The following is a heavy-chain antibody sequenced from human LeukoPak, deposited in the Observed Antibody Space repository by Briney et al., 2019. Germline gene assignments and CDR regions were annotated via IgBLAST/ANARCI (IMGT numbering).Heavy chain of an antibody. Sequence: GGSLRLSCAASGFTFSSYAMHWVRQAPGKGLEWVAVISYDGSNKYYADSVKGRFTISRDNSKNTLYLQMNSLRAEDTAVYYCAPSTFDYWGQGTLVTVSS. J-gene: IGHJ4*02. V-gene: IGHV3-30-3*01. CDR1: GFTFSSYA. CDR3: APSTFDY. CDR2: ISYDGSNK.